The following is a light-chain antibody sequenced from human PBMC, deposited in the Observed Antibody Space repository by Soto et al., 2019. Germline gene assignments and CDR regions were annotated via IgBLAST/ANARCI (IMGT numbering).Light chain of an antibody. Sequence: QSVLTQPPSLSAAPGQKVTISCSGSSSNIGNNYVSWYQQLPGTAPKLLIYENNKRPSGIPDRFSGSKSGTSASLGITGLQTGDEADYYCGTWDSSLSAVVFGGGTKLTVL. V-gene: IGLV1-51*02. J-gene: IGLJ2*01. CDR1: SSNIGNNY. CDR3: GTWDSSLSAVV. CDR2: ENN.